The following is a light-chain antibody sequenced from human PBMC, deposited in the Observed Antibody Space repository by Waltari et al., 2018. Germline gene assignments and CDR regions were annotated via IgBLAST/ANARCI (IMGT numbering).Light chain of an antibody. V-gene: IGKV1-5*01. CDR1: QSFGGS. CDR2: DAS. J-gene: IGKJ3*01. CDR3: QQYNNFPFT. Sequence: DIQMTQSPSTLSASVGDRVTITCRPSQSFGGSLAWFQQKPGNAPKLLIFDASTLEPGVPSRFSGSGSGTEFTLTVSSLQPDDFATYYCQQYNNFPFTFGPGTTV.